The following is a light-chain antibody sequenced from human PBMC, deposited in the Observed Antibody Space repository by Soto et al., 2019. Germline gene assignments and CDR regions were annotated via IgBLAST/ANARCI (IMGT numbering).Light chain of an antibody. CDR1: QGISSY. CDR2: AAS. J-gene: IGKJ5*01. V-gene: IGKV1-8*01. CDR3: QQSYSCPYT. Sequence: AIRMTQSPSSLSASTGDRVTITCRASQGISSYLAWYQQKPGKAPKLLIYAASTLQSGVPSRFSGNGSGTDFTLTISCLQFEDFATYYCQQSYSCPYTFGQGIRLEI.